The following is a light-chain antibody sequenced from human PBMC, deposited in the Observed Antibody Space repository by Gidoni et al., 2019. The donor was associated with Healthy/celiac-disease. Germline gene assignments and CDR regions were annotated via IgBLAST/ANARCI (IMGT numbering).Light chain of an antibody. CDR2: DAS. Sequence: DIVLTPSPATLSLSPGERATLSCRASQSVSSYLAWYQQKPGQAPRLLIYDASNRATGIPARFSGSGSGTDFTLTISSLEPEECAVYYCQQRSNWPWTFGQGTKVEIK. CDR3: QQRSNWPWT. J-gene: IGKJ1*01. V-gene: IGKV3-11*01. CDR1: QSVSSY.